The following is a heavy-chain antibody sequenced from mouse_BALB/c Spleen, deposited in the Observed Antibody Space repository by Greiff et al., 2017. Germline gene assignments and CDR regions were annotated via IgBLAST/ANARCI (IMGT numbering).Heavy chain of an antibody. Sequence: VQLQQSGAELVRPGALVKLSCKASGFNIKDYYMHWVKQRPEQGLEWIGWIDPENGNTIYDPKFQGKASITADTSSNTAYLQLSSLTSEDTAVYYCARDYYGSSYEGFAYWGQGTLVTVSA. CDR1: GFNIKDYY. CDR3: ARDYYGSSYEGFAY. D-gene: IGHD1-1*01. J-gene: IGHJ3*01. CDR2: IDPENGNT. V-gene: IGHV14-1*02.